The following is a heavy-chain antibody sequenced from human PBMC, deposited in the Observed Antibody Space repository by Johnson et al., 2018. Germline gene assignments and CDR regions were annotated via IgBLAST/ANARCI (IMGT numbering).Heavy chain of an antibody. CDR3: ARDECPSPSCFGY. Sequence: QVQLVQSGGGVVQPGRSLRLSCEASGFTFSSYGMHWVRQAPGKGLEWVAGIWFDARNEHYADSVRGRFTISIDNSKNTVYLQMNSLRAEDKAVCYCARDECPSPSCFGYWGQGTLLTVSS. CDR1: GFTFSSYG. J-gene: IGHJ4*02. V-gene: IGHV3-33*01. CDR2: IWFDARNE.